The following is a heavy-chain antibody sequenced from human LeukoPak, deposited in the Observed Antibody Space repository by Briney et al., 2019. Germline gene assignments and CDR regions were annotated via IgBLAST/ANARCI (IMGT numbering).Heavy chain of an antibody. J-gene: IGHJ4*02. CDR1: GFTFDDYA. V-gene: IGHV3-43D*04. CDR3: ARAQLYSGYGEGNFDY. CDR2: ISWDGGST. D-gene: IGHD5-12*01. Sequence: PGGSLRLSCAASGFTFDDYAMHWVRQAPGKGLEWVSLISWDGGSTSYADSVKGRFTISRDNSKNSLYLQMNSLRAEDTAVYYCARAQLYSGYGEGNFDYWGQGTLVTVSS.